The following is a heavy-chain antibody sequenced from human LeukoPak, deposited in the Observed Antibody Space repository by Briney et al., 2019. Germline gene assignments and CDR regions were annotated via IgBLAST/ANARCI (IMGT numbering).Heavy chain of an antibody. CDR3: AGRYNWNDGDWYYYMYV. Sequence: ASVQDSCNASGYTFTSYGISGVRQAPAQGREWMGWISAYNGNTNKAQRLQGSVTMTTDTSTISAYMKLRSLRYDDTAVYYCAGRYNWNDGDWYYYMYVWGKGTTVTVSS. D-gene: IGHD1-1*01. J-gene: IGHJ6*03. V-gene: IGHV1-18*01. CDR2: ISAYNGNT. CDR1: GYTFTSYG.